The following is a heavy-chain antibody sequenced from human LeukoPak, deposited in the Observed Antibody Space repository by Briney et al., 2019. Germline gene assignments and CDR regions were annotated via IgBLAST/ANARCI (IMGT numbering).Heavy chain of an antibody. CDR1: GFTFSSYE. D-gene: IGHD1-14*01. Sequence: PGGSLRLSCAASGFTFSSYEMNWVRQAPGKGLEWVSYISSSGSTIYYADSVKGRFTISRDNAKNSLYLQMNSLRAEDTAVYYCARDMGTGYNWFDPWGQGTLVTVSS. CDR3: ARDMGTGYNWFDP. CDR2: ISSSGSTI. J-gene: IGHJ5*02. V-gene: IGHV3-48*03.